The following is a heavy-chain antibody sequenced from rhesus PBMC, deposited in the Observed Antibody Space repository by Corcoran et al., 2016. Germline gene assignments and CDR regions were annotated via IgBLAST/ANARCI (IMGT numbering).Heavy chain of an antibody. J-gene: IGHJ4*01. CDR3: ATSIEVIINT. V-gene: IGHV4S14*01. CDR2: IYGSGGSN. D-gene: IGHD3-34*01. Sequence: QVQLQESGPGLVKPSETLSLTCAVSFSSLGMNYWNWLRTPPGKGLEWIGIIYGSGGSNYLNPSLRRRVTLSVDTSKNQFSLKLNSVTAADTAVYYCATSIEVIINTWGQGVLVTVSS. CDR1: FSSLGMNY.